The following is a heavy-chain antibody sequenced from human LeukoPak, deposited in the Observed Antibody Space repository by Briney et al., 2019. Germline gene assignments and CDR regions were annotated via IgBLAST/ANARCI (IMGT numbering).Heavy chain of an antibody. CDR1: GFTFCSYE. V-gene: IGHV3-48*03. Sequence: GGSLRLSCAASGFTFCSYEMNWVRQAPGKGLEWVSYISSSGSTIYYADSVKGRFTISRDNAKNSLYLQMNSLRAEDTAVYYCARNPLGYCSGGSCYGDAFDIWGQGTMVTVSS. CDR3: ARNPLGYCSGGSCYGDAFDI. J-gene: IGHJ3*02. CDR2: ISSSGSTI. D-gene: IGHD2-15*01.